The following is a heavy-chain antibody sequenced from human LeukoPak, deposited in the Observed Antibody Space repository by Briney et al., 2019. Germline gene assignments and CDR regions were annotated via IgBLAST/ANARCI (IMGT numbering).Heavy chain of an antibody. CDR1: GGSFSGYY. D-gene: IGHD2-2*01. Sequence: SETLSLACAVYGGSFSGYYWSWIRQPPGKGLEWIGEINQSGSTNYNPSLKSRVTISVDTSKNQFSLKLSSVTAADTAVYYCARSGPGYCSSTSCRPFDYWGQGTLVTVSS. CDR2: INQSGST. CDR3: ARSGPGYCSSTSCRPFDY. V-gene: IGHV4-34*01. J-gene: IGHJ4*02.